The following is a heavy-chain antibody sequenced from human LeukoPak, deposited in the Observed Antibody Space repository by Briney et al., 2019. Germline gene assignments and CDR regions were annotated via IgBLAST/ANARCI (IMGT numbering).Heavy chain of an antibody. CDR2: ISGSSSYI. CDR1: GFTFSSYS. CDR3: ARCGSGSYYTLDY. V-gene: IGHV3-21*01. D-gene: IGHD3-10*01. Sequence: GGSLRLSCAASGFTFSSYSMNWVRQAPGKGLEWVSSISGSSSYIYYADSVKGRFTISRDNAKNSLCLQMNSLRAEDTAVYYCARCGSGSYYTLDYWGQGTLVTVSS. J-gene: IGHJ4*02.